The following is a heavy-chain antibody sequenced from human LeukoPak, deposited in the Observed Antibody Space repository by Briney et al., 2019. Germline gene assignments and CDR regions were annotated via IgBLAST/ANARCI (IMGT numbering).Heavy chain of an antibody. CDR1: GFTFSSYA. J-gene: IGHJ6*02. CDR3: VKSLRVILYYGMDV. D-gene: IGHD5/OR15-5a*01. V-gene: IGHV3-64D*06. Sequence: PGGSLRLSCSASGFTFSSYALHWVRQAPGKGLEYVSAISSDGGSTYYADSVKGRFNISRDNSKNTLYLQMSSLRAEDTAVYYCVKSLRVILYYGMDVWGQGTTVTVSS. CDR2: ISSDGGST.